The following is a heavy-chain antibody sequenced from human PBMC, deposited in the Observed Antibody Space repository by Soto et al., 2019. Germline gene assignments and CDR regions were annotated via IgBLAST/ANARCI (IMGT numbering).Heavy chain of an antibody. J-gene: IGHJ6*02. V-gene: IGHV1-46*01. CDR3: ARNGGCSGGSGYSTSYYYYYGMDV. CDR1: GYTFSSNY. D-gene: IGHD2-15*01. CDR2: INPSGGST. Sequence: ASVKVSCKASGYTFSSNYMHWVRQAPGQGLEWMGIINPSGGSTSYAQKFQGRVTMTRDTSTSTVYMEVSSLRSEDTAVYYCARNGGCSGGSGYSTSYYYYYGMDVWG.